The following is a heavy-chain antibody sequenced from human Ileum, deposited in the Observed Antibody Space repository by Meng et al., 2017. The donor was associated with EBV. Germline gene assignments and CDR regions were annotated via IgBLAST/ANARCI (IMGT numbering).Heavy chain of an antibody. J-gene: IGHJ4*02. V-gene: IGHV4-61*08. CDR1: GGSVSSGGNY. CDR3: ARDGYSSGSD. CDR2: IYNSGST. D-gene: IGHD6-19*01. Sequence: QVQLRESGPGLVKPSDTLSLTCSVSGGSVSSGGNYWSWIRQPPGKGLEWIGYIYNSGSTNYNPSLKSRVTISVDTSKNQFSLKLSSVTAADTAVYYCARDGYSSGSDWGQGTLVTVPS.